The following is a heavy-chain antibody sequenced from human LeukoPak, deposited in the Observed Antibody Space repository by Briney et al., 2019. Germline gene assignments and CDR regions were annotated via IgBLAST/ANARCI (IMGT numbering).Heavy chain of an antibody. D-gene: IGHD3-22*01. CDR2: ISAYNGNT. CDR3: AKARTYYYDSSEPPYYFDY. J-gene: IGHJ4*02. CDR1: GYTFTSYG. Sequence: VKVSCKASGYTFTSYGISWVRQAPGQGLEWMGWISAYNGNTNYAQKLQGRVTMTTDTSTSTAYMELRSLRSDDTAVYYCAKARTYYYDSSEPPYYFDYWGQGTLVTVSS. V-gene: IGHV1-18*01.